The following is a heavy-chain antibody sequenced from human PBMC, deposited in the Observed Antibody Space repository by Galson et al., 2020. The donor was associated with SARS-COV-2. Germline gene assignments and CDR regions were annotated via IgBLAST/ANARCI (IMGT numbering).Heavy chain of an antibody. CDR2: IYYSGST. J-gene: IGHJ6*04. CDR3: ARHPSDSGWYIWGASDARRDV. CDR1: GGSISSYY. V-gene: IGHV4-59*08. Sequence: SETLSLTCTVSGGSISSYYWSWIRQPPGKGLEWIGYIYYSGSTNYNPSLKSRVTISVDTSKNQFSLKLSSVTAADTAVYYCARHPSDSGWYIWGASDARRDVWGKGTTVTVSS. D-gene: IGHD6-19*01.